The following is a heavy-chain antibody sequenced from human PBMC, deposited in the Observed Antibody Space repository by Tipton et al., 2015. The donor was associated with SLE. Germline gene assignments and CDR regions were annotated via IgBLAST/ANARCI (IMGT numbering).Heavy chain of an antibody. CDR2: VFDTGYT. CDR3: ARQDLGRAATLTFDI. J-gene: IGHJ4*02. D-gene: IGHD6-25*01. Sequence: TLSLTCHVAGGPIRNSPYYWAWIRQTRGKRLEWIGSVFDTGYTAYNPSLEGRVSISVDTSNNEFSLKPSSVTAADTAVYFCARQDLGRAATLTFDIWGLGTLVTVSS. V-gene: IGHV4-39*01. CDR1: GGPIRNSPYY.